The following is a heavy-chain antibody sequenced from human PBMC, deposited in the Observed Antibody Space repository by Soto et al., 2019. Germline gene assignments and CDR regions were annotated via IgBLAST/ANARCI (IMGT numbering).Heavy chain of an antibody. CDR2: IDSGGST. J-gene: IGHJ1*01. V-gene: IGHV3-53*01. D-gene: IGHD4-17*01. Sequence: GGSLRLSCAASGFTVSSNYMSWVRQAPGKGLEWVSVIDSGGSTYYADSVKGRFTISRDNTKNTLYLQMNSLRAEDTAVYYCAKDPRPMTTPDWGQGTLVTVSS. CDR3: AKDPRPMTTPD. CDR1: GFTVSSNY.